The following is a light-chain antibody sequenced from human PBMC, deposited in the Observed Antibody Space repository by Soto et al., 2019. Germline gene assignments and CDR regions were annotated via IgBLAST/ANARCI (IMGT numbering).Light chain of an antibody. V-gene: IGKV3-20*01. CDR3: QQYGSSPLT. CDR2: GAS. J-gene: IGKJ4*01. Sequence: EIVLTQSPGTLSLSPGERATLSCRASQSVTSTYLAWYQQKPGQAPRLLIYGASNRATGIPDRFTGSGSGTDFTLTISSLEPEDFAVYYCQQYGSSPLTFGEGTKVEIK. CDR1: QSVTSTY.